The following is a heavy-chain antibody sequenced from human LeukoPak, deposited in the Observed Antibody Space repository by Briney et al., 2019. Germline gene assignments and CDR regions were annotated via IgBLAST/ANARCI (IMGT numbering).Heavy chain of an antibody. CDR1: GFTFSSYG. D-gene: IGHD2-15*01. Sequence: GGSLRLSCAASGFTFSSYGMHWVRQAPGKGLEWVAVISYDGSNKYYADSVKGRFTISRDNSKNTLYLQMNSLRAGDTAVYYCAKDLREYCSGGSCSTPFDYWGQGTLVTVSS. V-gene: IGHV3-30*18. CDR3: AKDLREYCSGGSCSTPFDY. CDR2: ISYDGSNK. J-gene: IGHJ4*02.